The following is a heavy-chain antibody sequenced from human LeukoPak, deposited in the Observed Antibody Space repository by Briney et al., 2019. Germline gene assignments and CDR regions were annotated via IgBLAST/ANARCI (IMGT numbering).Heavy chain of an antibody. Sequence: ASVKVSCKASGYTFTSYAMNWVRQAPGQGLEWMGWINTNTGNPTYAQGFTGRFVFSLDTSVSTAYLQISSLKAEDTAVYYCARDYIYCSSTSCLSQDYYYYGMDVWGQGTTVTVSS. D-gene: IGHD2-2*01. CDR1: GYTFTSYA. CDR2: INTNTGNP. V-gene: IGHV7-4-1*02. CDR3: ARDYIYCSSTSCLSQDYYYYGMDV. J-gene: IGHJ6*02.